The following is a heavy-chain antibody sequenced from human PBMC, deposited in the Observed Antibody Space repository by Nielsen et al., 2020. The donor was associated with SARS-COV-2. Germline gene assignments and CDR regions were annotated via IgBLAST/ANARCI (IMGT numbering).Heavy chain of an antibody. CDR3: VRIDMATISVDY. V-gene: IGHV4-61*01. Sequence: SETLSLTCLVSGGSISTGSHYWSWIRQPPGKGLEWIGYIFYRGNTNYNPSLKSRVTISVDTSKNQISLEVNSVTPADTAVYYCVRIDMATISVDYWGRGTLVSVSS. J-gene: IGHJ4*02. D-gene: IGHD5-24*01. CDR2: IFYRGNT. CDR1: GGSISTGSHY.